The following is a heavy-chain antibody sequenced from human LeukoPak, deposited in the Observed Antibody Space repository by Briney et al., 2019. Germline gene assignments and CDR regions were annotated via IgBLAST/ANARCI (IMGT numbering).Heavy chain of an antibody. Sequence: SETLSLTCTVSGGSISSYYWNWIRQPPGKGLEWIGYIYYSGSTNYNPPLKSRVTISVDTSKNQFSLRLNSVSAADTAVYYCARRDGYKIFDYWGLGTLVTVSS. CDR2: IYYSGST. V-gene: IGHV4-59*01. D-gene: IGHD5-24*01. CDR3: ARRDGYKIFDY. CDR1: GGSISSYY. J-gene: IGHJ4*02.